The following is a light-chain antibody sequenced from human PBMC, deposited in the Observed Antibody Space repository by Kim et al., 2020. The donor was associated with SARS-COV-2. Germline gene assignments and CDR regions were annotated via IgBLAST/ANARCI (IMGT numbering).Light chain of an antibody. V-gene: IGKV1-9*01. Sequence: ASSGDRVTITCRASQGIGSYLAWYQQKPGKAPKLLIYAASTLQSGVPSRFSGSGSETDFTLTITSLQPEDFATYYCQQLEYYPITFGQGTRLEIK. CDR1: QGIGSY. J-gene: IGKJ5*01. CDR2: AAS. CDR3: QQLEYYPIT.